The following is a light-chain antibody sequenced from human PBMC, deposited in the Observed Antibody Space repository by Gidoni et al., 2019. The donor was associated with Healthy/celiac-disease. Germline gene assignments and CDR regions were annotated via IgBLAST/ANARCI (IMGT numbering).Light chain of an antibody. CDR2: AAS. CDR3: QQGYSTPPT. Sequence: PITCRASQSISSYLNWYQQKPGKAPKLLIYAASSLQSGVPSRFSGSGSGEDFTLTISSLQPEDVATYYCQQGYSTPPTFGQGTKVEIK. V-gene: IGKV1-39*01. CDR1: QSISSY. J-gene: IGKJ1*01.